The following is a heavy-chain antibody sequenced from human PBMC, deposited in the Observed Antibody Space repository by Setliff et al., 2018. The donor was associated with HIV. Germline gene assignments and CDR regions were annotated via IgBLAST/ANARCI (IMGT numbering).Heavy chain of an antibody. D-gene: IGHD2-15*01. Sequence: SETLSLTCSVSGDSFSGYHWTWVRQPAGGGLEWIGRIYSGGVTNYNPSFKSRVTLSVDTSKSQFSLKLSSVTAADTAMYYCARVFPPIRGAPFGTPPGAFDIWGQGTMVTVSS. CDR2: IYSGGVT. V-gene: IGHV4-4*07. CDR1: GDSFSGYH. CDR3: ARVFPPIRGAPFGTPPGAFDI. J-gene: IGHJ3*02.